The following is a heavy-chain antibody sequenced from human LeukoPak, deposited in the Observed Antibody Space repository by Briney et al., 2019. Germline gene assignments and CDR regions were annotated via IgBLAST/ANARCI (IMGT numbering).Heavy chain of an antibody. V-gene: IGHV3-23*01. CDR3: AKSDCGGDCHLLDY. Sequence: GGSLGLSCAASGFTFSTYAMSWVRQAPGKGLEGVSHFGGSGGSIYYADSVKGRFTISRDNSKNTLYLQMNSLRAEDTAVYYCAKSDCGGDCHLLDYWGQGTLVTVSS. CDR2: FGGSGGSI. J-gene: IGHJ4*02. CDR1: GFTFSTYA. D-gene: IGHD2-21*02.